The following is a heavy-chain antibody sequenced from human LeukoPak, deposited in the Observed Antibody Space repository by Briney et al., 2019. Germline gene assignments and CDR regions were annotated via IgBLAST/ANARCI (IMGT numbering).Heavy chain of an antibody. CDR3: ARSPRVYDILTGYPPYYYYYYMDV. CDR1: GFTVSSNY. CDR2: IYSGGST. Sequence: PGGSLRLSCAASGFTVSSNYMSWVRQAPGKGLEWVSVIYSGGSTYYADSVKGRFTISRDNSKNTLYLQMNSLRAEDTAVYYCARSPRVYDILTGYPPYYYYYYMDVWGKGTTVTISS. V-gene: IGHV3-66*01. D-gene: IGHD3-9*01. J-gene: IGHJ6*03.